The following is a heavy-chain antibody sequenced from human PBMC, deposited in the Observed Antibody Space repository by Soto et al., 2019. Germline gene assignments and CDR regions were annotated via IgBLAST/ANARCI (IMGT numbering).Heavy chain of an antibody. V-gene: IGHV1-69*08. CDR3: ARELVGATTQFDY. J-gene: IGHJ4*02. Sequence: QVQLVQSGAEVKKPGSSVKVSCKASGGTFSSYTISWVRQAPGQGLEWMGRIIPILGIANYAQKFQGRVTITADKSTSTAYMELSSLRSEDTAVYYCARELVGATTQFDYWGQGTLVTVSS. CDR1: GGTFSSYT. D-gene: IGHD1-26*01. CDR2: IIPILGIA.